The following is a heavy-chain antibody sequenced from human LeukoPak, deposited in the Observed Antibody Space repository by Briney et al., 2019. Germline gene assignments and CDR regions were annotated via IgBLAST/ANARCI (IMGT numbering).Heavy chain of an antibody. CDR3: ARDDSGSSHRFDP. J-gene: IGHJ5*02. Sequence: GASVKVSCKASGYTFTSYWMHWVRQAPGQGLEWMGIIKPSGGDTNYAQKFQGRVTMTRDMSTNTVYMELSSLRSEDTAVYYCARDDSGSSHRFDPWGQGTLVTVSS. D-gene: IGHD5-12*01. CDR1: GYTFTSYW. V-gene: IGHV1-46*01. CDR2: IKPSGGDT.